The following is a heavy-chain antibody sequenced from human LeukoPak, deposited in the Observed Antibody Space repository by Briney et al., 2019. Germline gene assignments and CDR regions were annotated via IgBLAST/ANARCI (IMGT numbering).Heavy chain of an antibody. CDR3: AQDLGQFRCFDY. V-gene: IGHV3-30*02. D-gene: IGHD3-10*01. CDR2: IRYDGDNK. CDR1: GFTFSSYG. J-gene: IGHJ4*02. Sequence: RGSLRLSCAASGFTFSSYGMHWARQAPGKGLEWVAFIRYDGDNKYYADSVKGRFTISRDNSKNTLYLQMNSLRAEDTAVYYCAQDLGQFRCFDYWGQGTLVTVSS.